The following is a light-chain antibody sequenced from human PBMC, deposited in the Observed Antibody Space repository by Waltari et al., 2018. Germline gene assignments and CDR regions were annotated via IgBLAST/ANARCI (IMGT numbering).Light chain of an antibody. CDR3: QQYNRWPPGT. CDR2: HAS. V-gene: IGKV3-15*01. Sequence: ETVVTQSPATLSVSPGERATLPCRTSPSIGFNSAWYQQKPGQAPRLLIYHASTRATGIPARFSGSGSETEFTLTISGLQSEDFAVYYCQQYNRWPPGTFGQGTKVEI. J-gene: IGKJ1*01. CDR1: PSIGFN.